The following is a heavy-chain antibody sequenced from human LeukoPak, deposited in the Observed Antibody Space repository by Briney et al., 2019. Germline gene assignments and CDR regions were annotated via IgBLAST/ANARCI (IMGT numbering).Heavy chain of an antibody. CDR2: IIPIFGIA. V-gene: IGHV1-69*04. J-gene: IGHJ4*02. CDR1: GGTFSSYA. CDR3: AREGLGLSGSYHLDY. Sequence: GASVKVSFKASGGTFSSYAISWVRQAPGQGLEWMGRIIPIFGIANYAQEFQGRVTITADKSTSTAYMEPSSLRSEDTAVYYCAREGLGLSGSYHLDYWGQGTLVTVSS. D-gene: IGHD1-26*01.